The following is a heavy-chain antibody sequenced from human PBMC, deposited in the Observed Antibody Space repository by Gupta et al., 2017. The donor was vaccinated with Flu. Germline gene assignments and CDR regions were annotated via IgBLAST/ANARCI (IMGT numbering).Heavy chain of an antibody. J-gene: IGHJ3*01. D-gene: IGHD2-2*03. CDR1: GPMSKDV. V-gene: IGHV4-59*08. Sequence: GPMSKDVWGWIRQPPGKGPEWIGHIYHSGETYYNPSLKSRVTMSKDTSKNQISLNLTSVTAADTAVYFCARTSLDKFAFDLWCRGTMVTVSS. CDR3: ARTSLDKFAFDL. CDR2: IYHSGET.